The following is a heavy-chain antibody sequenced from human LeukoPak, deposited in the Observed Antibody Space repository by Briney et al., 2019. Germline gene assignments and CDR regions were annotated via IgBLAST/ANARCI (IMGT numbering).Heavy chain of an antibody. V-gene: IGHV1-8*03. D-gene: IGHD3-3*01. CDR3: ARGKSIFGVVRISFYYYMDV. Sequence: GASVKVSCKASGYTFTSYDINWVRQATGQGLEWMGWMNPNSGNTGYAQKFQGRVTITRNTSISTAYMELSSLRSEDTAVYYCARGKSIFGVVRISFYYYMDVWGKGTTVTVSS. CDR2: MNPNSGNT. J-gene: IGHJ6*03. CDR1: GYTFTSYD.